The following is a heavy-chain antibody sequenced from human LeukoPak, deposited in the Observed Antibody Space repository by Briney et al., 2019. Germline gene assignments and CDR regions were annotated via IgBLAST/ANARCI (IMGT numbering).Heavy chain of an antibody. Sequence: ASVKVSCKVSGYTLTELSMHWVRQAPGKGLEWMGGFDPEDGETIYAQKFQGRVTMTEDTSTDTAYMELSSLRSEDTAVYYCATDGSGSYYHDAFDIWGQGTMVTVSS. D-gene: IGHD3-10*01. CDR1: GYTLTELS. V-gene: IGHV1-24*01. J-gene: IGHJ3*02. CDR3: ATDGSGSYYHDAFDI. CDR2: FDPEDGET.